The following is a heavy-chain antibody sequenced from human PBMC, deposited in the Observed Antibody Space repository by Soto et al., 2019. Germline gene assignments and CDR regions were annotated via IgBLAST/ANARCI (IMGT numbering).Heavy chain of an antibody. J-gene: IGHJ4*02. D-gene: IGHD6-6*01. V-gene: IGHV2-5*02. CDR3: ANRSFSSGLDY. Sequence: QITLKESGPTLVKPTQTLTLTCTFSGFSLTTTGVGVGWIRQPPGKALEWLGLLYWDGDKRYSSSLKSRLTITKDNSKNQVVLTMTNMDPVDTATYYCANRSFSSGLDYWGQGTLVTVSS. CDR2: LYWDGDK. CDR1: GFSLTTTGVG.